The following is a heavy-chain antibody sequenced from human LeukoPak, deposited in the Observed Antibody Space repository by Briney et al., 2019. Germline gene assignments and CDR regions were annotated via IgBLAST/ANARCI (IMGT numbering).Heavy chain of an antibody. D-gene: IGHD2-2*01. CDR2: ISWNSGSI. V-gene: IGHV3-9*01. CDR3: ARDYAVVPAANDY. J-gene: IGHJ4*02. Sequence: GGSLRLSCAASGFTFDDYAMHWVRQAPGKGLEWVSGISWNSGSIGYADSVKGRFTISRDNAKNSLYLQMNSLRAEDTAVYYCARDYAVVPAANDYWGQGTLVTVSS. CDR1: GFTFDDYA.